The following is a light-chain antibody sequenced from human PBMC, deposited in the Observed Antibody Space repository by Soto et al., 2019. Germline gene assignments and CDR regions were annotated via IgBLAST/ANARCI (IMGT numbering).Light chain of an antibody. Sequence: EIVMTQSPATLSVSPGERATLSCRASPSVSSNLAWYQQKPGQAPRLLIYGASTRATGIPARFSGSGSGTEFTLTISSLQSEDFAVYSCQQYNNWPPLTFGQGTKVEI. CDR1: PSVSSN. J-gene: IGKJ1*01. CDR2: GAS. V-gene: IGKV3-15*01. CDR3: QQYNNWPPLT.